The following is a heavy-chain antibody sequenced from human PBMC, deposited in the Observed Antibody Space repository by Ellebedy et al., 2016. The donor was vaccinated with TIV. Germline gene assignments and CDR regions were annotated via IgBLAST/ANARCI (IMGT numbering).Heavy chain of an antibody. V-gene: IGHV3-7*01. Sequence: GGSLRLSXAASGFTFSSYWMSWVRQAPGKGLEWVANIKQDGSEKYYVDSVKGRFTISRDNAKNSLYLQMNSLRAEDTAVYYCARDRTPWGSYRTGSDYWGQGTLVTVSS. D-gene: IGHD3-16*02. CDR1: GFTFSSYW. J-gene: IGHJ4*02. CDR3: ARDRTPWGSYRTGSDY. CDR2: IKQDGSEK.